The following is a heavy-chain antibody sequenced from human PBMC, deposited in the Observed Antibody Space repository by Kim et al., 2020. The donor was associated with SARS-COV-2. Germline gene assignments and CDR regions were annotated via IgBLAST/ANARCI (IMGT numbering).Heavy chain of an antibody. D-gene: IGHD6-13*01. J-gene: IGHJ4*02. CDR1: GGSISSSSYY. CDR3: ARRGGSWYPLFDY. Sequence: SETLSLTCTVSGGSISSSSYYWGWIRQPPGKGLEWIGSIYYSGSTYYNPSLKSRVTISVDTSKNQFSLKLSSVTAADTAVYYCARRGGSWYPLFDYWGQG. V-gene: IGHV4-39*01. CDR2: IYYSGST.